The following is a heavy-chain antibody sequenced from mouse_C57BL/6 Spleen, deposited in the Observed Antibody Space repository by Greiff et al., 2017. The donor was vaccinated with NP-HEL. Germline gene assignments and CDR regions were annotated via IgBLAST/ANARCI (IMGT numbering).Heavy chain of an antibody. D-gene: IGHD2-14*01. Sequence: DVQLVESGPGLVKPSQSLSLTCSVTGYSITSGYYWNWIRQFPGNKLEWMGYISYDGSNNYNPSLKNRISITRDTSKNQFFLKLNSVTTEDTATYYCAREGTYAMDYWGQGTSVTVSS. V-gene: IGHV3-6*01. CDR3: AREGTYAMDY. CDR2: ISYDGSN. J-gene: IGHJ4*01. CDR1: GYSITSGYY.